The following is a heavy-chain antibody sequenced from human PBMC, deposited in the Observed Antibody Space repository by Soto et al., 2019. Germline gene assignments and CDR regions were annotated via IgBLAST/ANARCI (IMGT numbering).Heavy chain of an antibody. J-gene: IGHJ4*02. CDR1: GDSVSSHSSA. V-gene: IGHV6-1*01. Sequence: QVQLQQSGPGLVKPSQTLSLTCAISGDSVSSHSSAWNWIRQSPSRGLEWLGRTYYRSKWIHDYALSVKSRISITPDTAKNQFYLQLNSVTPEDTAVYYCARNLRPDFDYWGQGTLVTVSP. CDR2: TYYRSKWIH. CDR3: ARNLRPDFDY.